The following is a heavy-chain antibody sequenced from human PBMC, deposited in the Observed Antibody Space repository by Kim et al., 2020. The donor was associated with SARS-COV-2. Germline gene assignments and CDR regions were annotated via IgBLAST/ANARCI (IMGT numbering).Heavy chain of an antibody. V-gene: IGHV4-59*13. J-gene: IGHJ5*02. CDR2: IYYSGST. D-gene: IGHD1-26*01. CDR1: GGSISSNY. Sequence: SETLSLTCTVSGGSISSNYWSWVRHPPGKGLEWIGYIYYSGSTNYNPSLKSRVTIAVDTSKNQFSLKLSSVTAADTAVYYCARGSDYRNWFDPWGQGTLVTVSS. CDR3: ARGSDYRNWFDP.